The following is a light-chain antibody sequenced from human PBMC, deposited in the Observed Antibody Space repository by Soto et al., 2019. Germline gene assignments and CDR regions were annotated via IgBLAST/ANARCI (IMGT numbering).Light chain of an antibody. CDR2: EVT. Sequence: QSVLTQPVSVSGSPGQSITISCSGTSSDVGAYNYVSRYQQHPDKAPKLMIYEVTTRPSGVSDRFSGPKSGNTASLTISGLQAEDEADYHCSSYSSNSTLYVFGTGTKVTVL. CDR1: SSDVGAYNY. V-gene: IGLV2-14*01. CDR3: SSYSSNSTLYV. J-gene: IGLJ1*01.